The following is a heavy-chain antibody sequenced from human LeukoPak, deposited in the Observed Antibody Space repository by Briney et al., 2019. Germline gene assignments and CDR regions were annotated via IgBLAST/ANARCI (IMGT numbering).Heavy chain of an antibody. CDR2: IWYDGSNK. Sequence: GGSLRLSCAASGFTFSSYGMPWVRQAPGKGLEWVAVIWYDGSNKYYADSVKGRFTISRDNSKNTLYLQMNSLRAEDTAVYYCARDWTEVAVAGTVGFDPWGQGTLVTVSS. CDR1: GFTFSSYG. D-gene: IGHD6-19*01. V-gene: IGHV3-33*01. J-gene: IGHJ5*02. CDR3: ARDWTEVAVAGTVGFDP.